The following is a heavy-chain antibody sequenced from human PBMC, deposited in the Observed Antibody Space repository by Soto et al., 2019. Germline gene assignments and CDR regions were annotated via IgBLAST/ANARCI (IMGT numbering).Heavy chain of an antibody. CDR3: ARSGLSFDY. D-gene: IGHD2-21*02. V-gene: IGHV3-64*01. CDR1: GFTFSSYA. CDR2: ISRNGGST. Sequence: EVQLVESGGGLVQPGGSLRLSCAASGFTFSSYAMHWVRQAPGKGLEYVSGISRNGGSTYNANSVKGRFTISRDNSKSTLYLQVGSLRAEDMAVYYCARSGLSFDYWGQGTLVTVSS. J-gene: IGHJ4*02.